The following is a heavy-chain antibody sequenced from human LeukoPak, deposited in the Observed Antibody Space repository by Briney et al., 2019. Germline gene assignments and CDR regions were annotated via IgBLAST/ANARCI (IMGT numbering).Heavy chain of an antibody. J-gene: IGHJ5*02. CDR3: ARSKGTGYHNWLDP. CDR1: GGSIRSYY. Sequence: PSETLSLTCTVSGGSIRSYYWSWIRQPPGKGLEWIGYVFYSGSTDCNPSLKSRVTISVDTSKNQFSLKLTSVTAADTAVYYCARSKGTGYHNWLDPWGQGTLVTVSS. CDR2: VFYSGST. V-gene: IGHV4-59*01. D-gene: IGHD2-8*02.